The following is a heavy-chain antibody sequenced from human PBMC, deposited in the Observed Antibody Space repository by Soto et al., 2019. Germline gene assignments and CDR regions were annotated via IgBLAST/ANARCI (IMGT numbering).Heavy chain of an antibody. D-gene: IGHD3-3*01. CDR3: ARRRKIFGVVIISGWFDP. J-gene: IGHJ5*02. V-gene: IGHV4-39*01. Sequence: SETLSLTCTVSGGSISSSSYYWGWIRQPPGKGLEWIGSIYYSGSTYYNPSLKSRVTISVDTSKNQFSLKLSSVTAADTAVYYCARRRKIFGVVIISGWFDPWGQGTLVTVSS. CDR2: IYYSGST. CDR1: GGSISSSSYY.